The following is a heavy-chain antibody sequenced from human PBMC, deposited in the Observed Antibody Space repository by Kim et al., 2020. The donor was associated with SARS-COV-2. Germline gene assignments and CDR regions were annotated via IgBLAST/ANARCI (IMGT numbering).Heavy chain of an antibody. CDR2: IYYSGST. Sequence: SETLSLTCTVSGGSISSGDYYWSWIRQPPGKGLEWIGYIYYSGSTYYNPSLKSRVTISVDTSKNQFSLKLSSVTAADTAVYYCARWANWNYGPLFDYWGQGTLVTVSS. CDR1: GGSISSGDYY. J-gene: IGHJ4*02. CDR3: ARWANWNYGPLFDY. V-gene: IGHV4-30-4*01. D-gene: IGHD1-7*01.